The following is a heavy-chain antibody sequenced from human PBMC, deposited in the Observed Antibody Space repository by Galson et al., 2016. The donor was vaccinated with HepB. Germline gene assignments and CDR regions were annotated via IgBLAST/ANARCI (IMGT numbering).Heavy chain of an antibody. CDR3: AKEIVRGVFTINWFGT. CDR1: GFTFSSYA. Sequence: SLRLSCAASGFTFSSYAMSWVRQAPGKGLEWVSGLSGSGGSTYYADSVRGRFTISRDNSKNTLYLQMNSLRAEDTAVYFCAKEIVRGVFTINWFGTWGQGTQVSVSS. D-gene: IGHD3-10*01. CDR2: LSGSGGST. J-gene: IGHJ5*02. V-gene: IGHV3-23*01.